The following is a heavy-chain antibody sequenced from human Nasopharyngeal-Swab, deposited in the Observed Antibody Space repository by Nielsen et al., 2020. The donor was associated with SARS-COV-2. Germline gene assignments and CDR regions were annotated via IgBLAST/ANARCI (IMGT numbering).Heavy chain of an antibody. D-gene: IGHD2-2*01. CDR3: ARGGAGVVPSPVLGLGPYYSYYYMDV. V-gene: IGHV4-34*01. CDR2: VSQGGGT. J-gene: IGHJ6*03. Sequence: RQAPGKGLEWISEVSQGGGTNYNPSLKNRVTISVATSKNQFSLKLSSVTAAETAVYYCARGGAGVVPSPVLGLGPYYSYYYMDVWGKGATVTVSS.